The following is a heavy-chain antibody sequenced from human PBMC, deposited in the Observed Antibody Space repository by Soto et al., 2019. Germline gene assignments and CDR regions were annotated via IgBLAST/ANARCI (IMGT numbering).Heavy chain of an antibody. CDR3: AGGRGYYGSGSYSSPLYYYYYGMDV. Sequence: QVQLVQSGAEVKKPGSSVKVSCKASGGTFSSYAISWVRQAPGQGLEWMGGIIPIFGTANYAQKFQGRVTITADESTGTAYMEMSSLRSEDTAVYYCAGGRGYYGSGSYSSPLYYYYYGMDVWGQGTTVTVSS. V-gene: IGHV1-69*01. CDR1: GGTFSSYA. J-gene: IGHJ6*02. CDR2: IIPIFGTA. D-gene: IGHD3-10*01.